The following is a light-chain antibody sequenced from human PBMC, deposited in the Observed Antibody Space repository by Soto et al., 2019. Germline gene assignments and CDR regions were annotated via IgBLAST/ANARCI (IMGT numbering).Light chain of an antibody. CDR3: QKYGSSPPYT. CDR2: GAS. CDR1: QSVSSSY. J-gene: IGKJ2*01. V-gene: IGKV3-20*01. Sequence: EIVLTQSPGTLSLSPGERATLSCRASQSVSSSYLAWYQQKPGQAPRLLIYGASSRATGIPDRFSGSGSGTEFTLTISRLEPEDCAVYYCQKYGSSPPYTFGQGTKLEIK.